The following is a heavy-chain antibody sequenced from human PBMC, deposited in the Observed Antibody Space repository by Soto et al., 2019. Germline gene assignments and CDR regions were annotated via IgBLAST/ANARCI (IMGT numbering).Heavy chain of an antibody. V-gene: IGHV1-69*02. D-gene: IGHD2-8*01. CDR3: ARGPPLIYCTNGVCSGGWFDP. Sequence: SVKVSCKASGGTFSSYTISWVRQAPGQGLEWMGRIIPILGIANYAQKFQGRVTITADKSTSTAYMELSSLRSEDTAVYYCARGPPLIYCTNGVCSGGWFDPWGQGTLVTVSS. J-gene: IGHJ5*02. CDR1: GGTFSSYT. CDR2: IIPILGIA.